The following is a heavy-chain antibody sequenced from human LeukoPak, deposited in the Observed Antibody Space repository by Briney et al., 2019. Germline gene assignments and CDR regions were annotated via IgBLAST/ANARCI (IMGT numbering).Heavy chain of an antibody. Sequence: ASVKVSCKASGYTFTSYDINWVRQAAGQGLEWMGWMNPNSGNTGYAQKFQGRVTITRNTSISTAYMELSSLRSEDTAVYYCARAEWTNWFDPWGQGTLVTASS. J-gene: IGHJ5*02. D-gene: IGHD2-8*01. CDR3: ARAEWTNWFDP. CDR2: MNPNSGNT. V-gene: IGHV1-8*03. CDR1: GYTFTSYD.